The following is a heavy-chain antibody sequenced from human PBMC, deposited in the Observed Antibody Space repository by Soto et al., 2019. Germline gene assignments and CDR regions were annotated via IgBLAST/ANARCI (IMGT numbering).Heavy chain of an antibody. CDR3: ARGRGYCGGTNCYLDY. Sequence: EVQLVESGGGLVQPGGSLRLSCAASGFSFSSHSMKWVRQAPGKGLEWVSYISSSGSTIYYADSVKGRFTISRDNAKNSLYLQMNILRDDDTAVYYCARGRGYCGGTNCYLDYWGQGALVTVSS. CDR2: ISSSGSTI. V-gene: IGHV3-48*02. J-gene: IGHJ4*02. CDR1: GFSFSSHS. D-gene: IGHD2-21*01.